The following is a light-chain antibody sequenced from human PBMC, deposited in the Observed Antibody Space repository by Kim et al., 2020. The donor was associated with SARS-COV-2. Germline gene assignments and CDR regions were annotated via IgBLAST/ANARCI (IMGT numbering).Light chain of an antibody. CDR3: QQGYTTPWRS. CDR2: AAS. Sequence: IQMTQSPSSLAASVGDRVTIACRASQSISKRLNWYQQRPGKAPKLLIYAASTLQSGVPSRFSGTGSGTDFALTISSLQPEDFATYYCQQGYTTPWRSFGGGTKVDIK. CDR1: QSISKR. J-gene: IGKJ4*01. V-gene: IGKV1-39*01.